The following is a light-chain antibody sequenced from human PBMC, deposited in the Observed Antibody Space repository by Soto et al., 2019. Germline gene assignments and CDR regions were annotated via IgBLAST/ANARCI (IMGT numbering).Light chain of an antibody. V-gene: IGKV3-11*01. CDR1: QSVSSY. CDR3: QQRSNWPPEYT. CDR2: DAS. J-gene: IGKJ2*01. Sequence: EIVLTQSPATLSLSPGERATLSCRASQSVSSYLAWYQQKPGQAPRLLIYDASNRATGIPARFSGSGSGTDFNLPISSLEPEDFAVYYCQQRSNWPPEYTFGQGTKLEIK.